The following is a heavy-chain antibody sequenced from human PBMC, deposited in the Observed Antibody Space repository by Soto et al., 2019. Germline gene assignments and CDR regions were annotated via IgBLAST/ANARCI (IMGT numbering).Heavy chain of an antibody. Sequence: QTGGSLRLSCAASGFTLSDYSMHWVRQAPGKGLEWVALILYDGSDKYYADSVKGRFTISRDLSKNTLYLQMNGLRVDDTAVYYCAKDMTPRAPRPDRWGQGTLVTVS. V-gene: IGHV3-30*18. CDR1: GFTLSDYS. CDR2: ILYDGSDK. CDR3: AKDMTPRAPRPDR. J-gene: IGHJ5*02. D-gene: IGHD3-16*01.